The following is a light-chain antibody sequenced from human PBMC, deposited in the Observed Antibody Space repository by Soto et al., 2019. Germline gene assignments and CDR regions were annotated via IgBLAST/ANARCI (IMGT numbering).Light chain of an antibody. V-gene: IGKV3-15*01. CDR1: QSVTTN. J-gene: IGKJ2*01. CDR2: GAS. Sequence: EIVMTQSPATLSVSPGERASLSCRASQSVTTNLAWYQQKPGQAPRLLIYGASTRATGIPARFSGSGSGTEVTLTISSLQSEDFAVYYCLQYNNWPYTFGLGTKLEIK. CDR3: LQYNNWPYT.